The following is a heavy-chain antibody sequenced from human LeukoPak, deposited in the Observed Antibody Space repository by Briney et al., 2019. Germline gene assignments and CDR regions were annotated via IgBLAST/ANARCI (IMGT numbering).Heavy chain of an antibody. Sequence: GGSLRLSCAASGFTFSDYYMSWIRQAPGKGLEWVSYISSSGSSTYNADSVKGRFTISRDNAKNSLYLQMNSLRAEDTAVYYCARGDGSGSYYFDYWGQGTLVTVSS. CDR3: ARGDGSGSYYFDY. D-gene: IGHD1-26*01. V-gene: IGHV3-11*01. CDR1: GFTFSDYY. J-gene: IGHJ4*02. CDR2: ISSSGSST.